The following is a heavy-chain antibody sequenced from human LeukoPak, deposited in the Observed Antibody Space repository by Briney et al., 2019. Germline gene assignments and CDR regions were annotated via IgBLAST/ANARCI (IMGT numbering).Heavy chain of an antibody. CDR1: GFTFSSYA. J-gene: IGHJ4*02. D-gene: IGHD3-16*02. CDR3: AKSKSPYVWGSYPYFDY. Sequence: GGSLRLSCVASGFTFSSYAMSWVRQAPGKGLEWVSAISGSGGSTSYADSVKGRFTISRDNSKNTLYLQMNSLRAEDTAVYYCAKSKSPYVWGSYPYFDYWGQGTLVTVSS. V-gene: IGHV3-23*01. CDR2: ISGSGGST.